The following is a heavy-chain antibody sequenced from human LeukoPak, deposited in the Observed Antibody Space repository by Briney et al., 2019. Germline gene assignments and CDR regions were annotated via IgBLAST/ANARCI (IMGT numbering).Heavy chain of an antibody. CDR3: ARGSSNWYGGLFDY. J-gene: IGHJ4*02. Sequence: PGGSLRLSCAASGFTFSSYWMSWVRQAPGKGLEWVANIKQDGSEKYYVDSVKGRFTISRDNAKNSLYLQMNSLRAEDTAVYYCARGSSNWYGGLFDYWGQGTLVTVSS. D-gene: IGHD6-13*01. CDR2: IKQDGSEK. CDR1: GFTFSSYW. V-gene: IGHV3-7*01.